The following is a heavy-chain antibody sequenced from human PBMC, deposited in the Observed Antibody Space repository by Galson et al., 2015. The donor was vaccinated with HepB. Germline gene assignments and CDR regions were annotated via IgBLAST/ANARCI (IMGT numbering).Heavy chain of an antibody. D-gene: IGHD1-26*01. V-gene: IGHV3-7*01. CDR2: IKQDGSEK. CDR1: GFTFSSYW. CDR3: ARDEGELGERAFDI. J-gene: IGHJ3*02. Sequence: SLRLSCAASGFTFSSYWMSWVRQAPGKGLEWVANIKQDGSEKYYVDSVKGRFTISRDNAKNSLYLQMNSLRAEDTAVYYCARDEGELGERAFDIWGQGTMVTVSS.